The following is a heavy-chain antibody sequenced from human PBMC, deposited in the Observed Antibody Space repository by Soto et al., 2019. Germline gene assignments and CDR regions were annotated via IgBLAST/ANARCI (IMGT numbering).Heavy chain of an antibody. V-gene: IGHV3-7*01. CDR2: IKQDGSER. Sequence: SLRLSFAASGFTFSSYWTTWVRQAPGKGLEWVANIKQDGSERYYGDSVKGRFTISRDNAKNSLYLQMNSLRAEDTAVYYCARHYCSGGSCLFGPWGQGTLVTVSS. CDR3: ARHYCSGGSCLFGP. J-gene: IGHJ5*02. CDR1: GFTFSSYW. D-gene: IGHD2-15*01.